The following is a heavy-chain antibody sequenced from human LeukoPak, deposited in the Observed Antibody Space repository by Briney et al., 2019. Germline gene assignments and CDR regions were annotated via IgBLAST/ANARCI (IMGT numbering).Heavy chain of an antibody. CDR2: ISAYNGNT. Sequence: ASVKVSCKASGYTFTSYGISWVRQAPGQGLEWMGWISAYNGNTNYAQKFQGRVTMTRDTSISTAYMELSRLRSDDTAVYYCARAGIAAAVGGVDIWGQGTMVTVSS. D-gene: IGHD6-13*01. CDR3: ARAGIAAAVGGVDI. CDR1: GYTFTSYG. V-gene: IGHV1-18*01. J-gene: IGHJ3*02.